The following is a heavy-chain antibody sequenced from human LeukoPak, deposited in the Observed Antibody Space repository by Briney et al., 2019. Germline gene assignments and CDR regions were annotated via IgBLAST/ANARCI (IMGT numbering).Heavy chain of an antibody. CDR1: GFTFSSYA. Sequence: GGSLRLSCAASGFTFSSYAMSRVRQAPGKGLEWVSAISGSGGSTYYADSVKGRFTISRDNSKNTLYLQMNSLRAKDTAVYYCATRIAVAGKGAQFDYWGQGTLVTVSS. J-gene: IGHJ4*02. CDR2: ISGSGGST. CDR3: ATRIAVAGKGAQFDY. D-gene: IGHD6-19*01. V-gene: IGHV3-23*01.